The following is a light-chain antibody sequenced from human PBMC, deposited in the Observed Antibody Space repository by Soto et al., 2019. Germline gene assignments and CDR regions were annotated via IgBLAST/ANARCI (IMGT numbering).Light chain of an antibody. V-gene: IGKV1-39*01. CDR3: QQSYSTPRT. CDR1: QNIRLY. CDR2: AAS. J-gene: IGKJ1*01. Sequence: DLQMTQSPSSLSASVGDRVTITCRASQNIRLYVNWYQQKPGKAPKLLIYAASSLQSGVPSRFSGSGSGTDFALTISSLQPEDFATYYCQQSYSTPRTFGQGTQVEI.